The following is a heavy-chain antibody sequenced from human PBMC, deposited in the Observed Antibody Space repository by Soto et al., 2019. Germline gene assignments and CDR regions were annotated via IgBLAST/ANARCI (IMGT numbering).Heavy chain of an antibody. Sequence: QVQLVQSGAEVKKPGSSVKVSCKASGGTFGSYAISWVRQAPGQWLEWMGGIIPIPGTANYAQKFQGRVTFAADESTSTAYMELSSLRSEDTAVYYCARSQGSSTSLEIYYYYYYGMDVWGQGTTVTVSS. D-gene: IGHD2-2*01. CDR3: ARSQGSSTSLEIYYYYYYGMDV. CDR1: GGTFGSYA. CDR2: IIPIPGTA. V-gene: IGHV1-69*01. J-gene: IGHJ6*02.